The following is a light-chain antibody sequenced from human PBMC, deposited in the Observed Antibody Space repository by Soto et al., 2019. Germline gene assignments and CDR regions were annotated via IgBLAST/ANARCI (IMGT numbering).Light chain of an antibody. V-gene: IGKV3-15*01. CDR2: GAS. CDR3: QQYNNWPRIT. J-gene: IGKJ5*01. Sequence: EIVLAQSPGTLSLSPGERATLSGGGSQSVSSNLAWYQQKPGQAPRLLIYGASTRATGIPARFSGSGSGTEFTPTISSLQSEDFAVYYCQQYNNWPRITFGQGTRLELK. CDR1: QSVSSN.